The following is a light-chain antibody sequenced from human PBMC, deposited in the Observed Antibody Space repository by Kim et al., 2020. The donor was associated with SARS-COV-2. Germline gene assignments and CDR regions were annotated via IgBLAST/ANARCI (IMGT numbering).Light chain of an antibody. V-gene: IGLV3-19*01. CDR3: NSRDSSGNHWV. CDR1: SLRSYY. CDR2: GKN. Sequence: LGQTVRITCQEDSLRSYYASWYQQKPGQAPVLVIYGKNNRPSGIPDRFSGSSAGNTASLTITGAQAEDEADYYCNSRDSSGNHWVFGGGTKLTVL. J-gene: IGLJ3*02.